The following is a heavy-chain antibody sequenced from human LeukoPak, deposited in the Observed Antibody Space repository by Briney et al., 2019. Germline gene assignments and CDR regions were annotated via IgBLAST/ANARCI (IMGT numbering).Heavy chain of an antibody. D-gene: IGHD6-19*01. Sequence: GGAVRLSCAAWGFTFSLYWMLGVRHARGKGLVWVSRINSDGSSTSYADSVKGRFTISRDNAKNTLYLQMNSLRAEDTAVYYCARGGSISSGWYVGDYWGQGTLVTVSS. V-gene: IGHV3-74*01. CDR2: INSDGSST. CDR3: ARGGSISSGWYVGDY. CDR1: GFTFSLYW. J-gene: IGHJ4*02.